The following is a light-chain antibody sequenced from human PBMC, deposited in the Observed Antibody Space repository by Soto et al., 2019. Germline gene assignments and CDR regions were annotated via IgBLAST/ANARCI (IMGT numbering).Light chain of an antibody. CDR2: DAY. CDR1: QSFRGL. Sequence: EIVFTPSPVTLSLSPGERATLSLMASQSFRGLLAWYQQKPGQAPRLLIYDAYNRATGIPPRFSGSGSGTDFTLTISSLEPEDSAVYYCQQRHMWPITFGQGTRLEIK. CDR3: QQRHMWPIT. V-gene: IGKV3-11*01. J-gene: IGKJ5*01.